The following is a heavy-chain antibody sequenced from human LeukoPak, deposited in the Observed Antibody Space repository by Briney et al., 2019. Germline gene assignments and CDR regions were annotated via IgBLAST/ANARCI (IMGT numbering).Heavy chain of an antibody. Sequence: RSGGSLRLSCAASGFTFSTYAMNWVRQAPGKGLEWVSVISDSGADIYYADSVKGRFTISRDNSKNTLYLQMNSLRAEDTAVYYCAKDGSYDSGNHPPYYFDYWGQGTLVTVSS. J-gene: IGHJ4*02. CDR2: ISDSGADI. CDR3: AKDGSYDSGNHPPYYFDY. V-gene: IGHV3-23*01. D-gene: IGHD3-10*01. CDR1: GFTFSTYA.